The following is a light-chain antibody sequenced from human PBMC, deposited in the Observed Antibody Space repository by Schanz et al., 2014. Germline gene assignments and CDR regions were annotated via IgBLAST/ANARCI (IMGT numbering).Light chain of an antibody. J-gene: IGKJ1*01. Sequence: DIQMTQSPSTLSASVGDRVTITCRASESIGRLLAWYQQIPGKAPKVLINDASNLESGVPSRFSGSGSGTEFTLTISSLQPDDFATYYCQQYNSYWTFGQGTKVEIK. V-gene: IGKV1-5*01. CDR1: ESIGRL. CDR3: QQYNSYWT. CDR2: DAS.